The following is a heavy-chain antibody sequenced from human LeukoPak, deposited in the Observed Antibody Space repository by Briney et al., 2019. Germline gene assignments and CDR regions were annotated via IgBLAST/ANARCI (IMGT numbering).Heavy chain of an antibody. CDR2: ISSSSSYI. CDR3: ARDRSSSSWYVPFDY. CDR1: GFTFSSYS. D-gene: IGHD6-13*01. J-gene: IGHJ4*02. Sequence: GGSLRLSCAASGFTFSSYSMNWVRQAPGKGLEWVSSISSSSSYIYYADSVKGRFTISRDNAKNSLYLQMNSLRAEDTAVCYCARDRSSSSWYVPFDYWGQGTLVTVSS. V-gene: IGHV3-21*01.